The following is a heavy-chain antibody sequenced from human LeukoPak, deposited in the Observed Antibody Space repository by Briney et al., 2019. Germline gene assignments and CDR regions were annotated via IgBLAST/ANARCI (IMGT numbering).Heavy chain of an antibody. CDR1: GGTFSSYA. V-gene: IGHV1-69*05. J-gene: IGHJ4*02. D-gene: IGHD3-22*01. CDR3: AREAYYDSSGSYYFDY. Sequence: SVKVSCKASGGTFSSYAISWVGQAPGQGLEWMGGIIPIFGTANYAQKFQGRVTITTDESTSTAYMELSSLRSEDTAVYYCAREAYYDSSGSYYFDYWGQGTLVTVSS. CDR2: IIPIFGTA.